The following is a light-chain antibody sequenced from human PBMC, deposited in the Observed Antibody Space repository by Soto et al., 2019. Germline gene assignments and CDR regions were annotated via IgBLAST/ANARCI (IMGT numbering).Light chain of an antibody. J-gene: IGLJ3*02. CDR2: DVS. CDR3: SSYTSSSTWV. V-gene: IGLV2-14*01. Sequence: SVLTKPASLTGSPGQSITISCTGTSSDVGGYNYVSWYQQHAGKAPKLMICDVSNRPSGISNRFSGSKSGNTASLTISGLQAEDEADYYCSSYTSSSTWVFGGGTKVTVL. CDR1: SSDVGGYNY.